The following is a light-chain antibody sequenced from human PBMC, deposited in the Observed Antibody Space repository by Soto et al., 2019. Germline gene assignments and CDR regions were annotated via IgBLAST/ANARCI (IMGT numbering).Light chain of an antibody. V-gene: IGKV3-20*01. CDR2: GAS. Sequence: EIVLTQSPGTLSFSPGERATLSCRASQSVSSTSLAWYQQKPGQAPRHLIYGASNRATGIPDRFSGSGSGTDFTLTISRLEPKNFAVYYCQQYDGSPPWTFGLGTKV. CDR1: QSVSSTS. J-gene: IGKJ1*01. CDR3: QQYDGSPPWT.